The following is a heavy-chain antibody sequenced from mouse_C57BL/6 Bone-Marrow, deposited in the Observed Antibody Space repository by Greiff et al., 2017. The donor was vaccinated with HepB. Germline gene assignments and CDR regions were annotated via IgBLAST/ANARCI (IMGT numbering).Heavy chain of an antibody. CDR1: GFTFSSYG. CDR3: ASRGVITTVAYYFDY. Sequence: EVMLVESGGDLVKPGGSLKLSCAASGFTFSSYGMSWVRQTPDKRLEWVATISSGGSYTYYPDIVEGRFTISRANAKNTLYLQMSILKSEDTAMYYCASRGVITTVAYYFDYWGQGTTLTVSS. CDR2: ISSGGSYT. J-gene: IGHJ2*01. V-gene: IGHV5-6*02. D-gene: IGHD1-1*01.